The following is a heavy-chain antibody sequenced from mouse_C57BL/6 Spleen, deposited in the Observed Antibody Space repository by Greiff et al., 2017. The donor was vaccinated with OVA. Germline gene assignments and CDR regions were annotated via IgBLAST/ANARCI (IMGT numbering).Heavy chain of an antibody. V-gene: IGHV2-5*01. CDR3: AKNCPLYGSSYYYYAMDY. D-gene: IGHD1-1*01. J-gene: IGHJ4*01. Sequence: VKLVESGPGLVQPSQSLSITCTVSGFSLTSYGVHWVRQSPGKGLEWLGVIWRGGSTDYNAAFMSRLSITKDNSKSQVFFKMNSLQADDTAIYYCAKNCPLYGSSYYYYAMDYWGQGTSVTVSS. CDR2: IWRGGST. CDR1: GFSLTSYG.